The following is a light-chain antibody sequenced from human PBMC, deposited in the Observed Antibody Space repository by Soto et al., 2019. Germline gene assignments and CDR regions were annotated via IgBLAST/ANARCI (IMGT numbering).Light chain of an antibody. Sequence: EIVMTQSPGTLSLSPGERATLSCRASQRISSSYLAWYQQKPGQAPRLLIYGASSRATGIPDRFSGSGSGTDFTLTISRLEPEDFAVYSCQQYGSSPWTFGQGTQVEIK. CDR2: GAS. CDR1: QRISSSY. J-gene: IGKJ1*01. V-gene: IGKV3-20*01. CDR3: QQYGSSPWT.